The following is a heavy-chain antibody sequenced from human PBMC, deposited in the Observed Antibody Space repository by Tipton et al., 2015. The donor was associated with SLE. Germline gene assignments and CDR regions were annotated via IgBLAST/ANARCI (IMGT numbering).Heavy chain of an antibody. V-gene: IGHV3-7*01. D-gene: IGHD6-25*01. CDR3: AKYFLDNSGWSYFDY. Sequence: SLRLSCAASGFTFSSYWMSLVRQAPGKGLEWVANIKKDGSERYYVDSVKGRFTISRDNAKNSLYLQMNTLRAEDTAVYYCAKYFLDNSGWSYFDYWGQGTLVTVFS. J-gene: IGHJ4*02. CDR1: GFTFSSYW. CDR2: IKKDGSER.